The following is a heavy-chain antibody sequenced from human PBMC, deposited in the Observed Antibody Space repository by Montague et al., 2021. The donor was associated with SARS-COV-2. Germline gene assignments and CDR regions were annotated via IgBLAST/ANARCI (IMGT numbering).Heavy chain of an antibody. CDR3: ARAVSTGTYTFDH. J-gene: IGHJ4*01. CDR2: VYFSGIT. V-gene: IGHV4-59*01. Sequence: SETLSLTCTVSGGSLNGYFWCWICQAPGKTLGWLGYVYFSGITNYDSSPKSRVDISVDTSKSQLSLGLASVTAADTAVYFCARAVSTGTYTFDHWGHGVLVTVSS. CDR1: GGSLNGYF. D-gene: IGHD1-26*01.